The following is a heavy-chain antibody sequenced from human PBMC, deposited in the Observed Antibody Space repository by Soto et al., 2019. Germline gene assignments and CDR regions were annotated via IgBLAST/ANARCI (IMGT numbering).Heavy chain of an antibody. V-gene: IGHV4-61*01. CDR1: GGSFKSGSYS. Sequence: QVQLQESGPGLVKPSETLSLTCTVSGGSFKSGSYSWSWIRQPPGKGLEWIAYVYQTGRTSYNPSLKSRVSKSLDTSKNQFSLNLDSVTGADTAVYFCARDVAYFDSWGQGTLVTVSS. CDR2: VYQTGRT. CDR3: ARDVAYFDS. J-gene: IGHJ4*02.